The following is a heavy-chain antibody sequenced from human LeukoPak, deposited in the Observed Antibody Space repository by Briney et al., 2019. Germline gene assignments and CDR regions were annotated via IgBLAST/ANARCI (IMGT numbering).Heavy chain of an antibody. J-gene: IGHJ5*02. CDR2: IYYRGNT. V-gene: IGHV4-30-4*01. CDR1: AGSISSGDFY. CDR3: ARGPSYRNGWGWFDP. D-gene: IGHD6-19*01. Sequence: SETLSLTCTVSAGSISSGDFYWSWIRQPPGKGLEWIGYIYYRGNTSYNPSLRSRLTISVDTSKNQFSLKLNSLTVADTAVYYCARGPSYRNGWGWFDPWGQGTPVSVSS.